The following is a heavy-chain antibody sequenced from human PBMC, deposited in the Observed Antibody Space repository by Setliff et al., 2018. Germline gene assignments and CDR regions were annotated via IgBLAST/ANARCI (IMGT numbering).Heavy chain of an antibody. CDR1: GDSIRSYY. CDR3: AREPMDSAMVTTGAFDI. J-gene: IGHJ3*02. CDR2: IYYTGSS. V-gene: IGHV4-59*01. D-gene: IGHD5-18*01. Sequence: SETLSLTCTVSGDSIRSYYWSWVRQPPGRGLEWIGYIYYTGSSNYNPSLKSRVTISVDTPKNQFSLRLRSVSAADTAVYYCAREPMDSAMVTTGAFDIWGRGTMVTVSS.